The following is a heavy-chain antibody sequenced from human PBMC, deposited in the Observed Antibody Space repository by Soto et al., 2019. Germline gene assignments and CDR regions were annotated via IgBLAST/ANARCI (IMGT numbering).Heavy chain of an antibody. V-gene: IGHV3-23*01. CDR1: GFTFSDYV. CDR3: AKSRHPDY. Sequence: PGGSLRLSCVASGFTFSDYVMTWVRQAPGKGLEWVAAISGDGRTHYESSMTGRFIISRDNSKNTLYLQMNSLRAEDTAVYYCAKSRHPDYWGQGTLVTVSS. CDR2: ISGDGRT. J-gene: IGHJ4*02.